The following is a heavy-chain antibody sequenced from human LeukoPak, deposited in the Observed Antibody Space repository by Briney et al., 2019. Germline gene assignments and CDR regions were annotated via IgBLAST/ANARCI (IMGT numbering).Heavy chain of an antibody. D-gene: IGHD4-17*01. J-gene: IGHJ4*02. V-gene: IGHV3-23*01. Sequence: GGSLRLSCAASGFTFSSSAMSWVRQAPGKGLEWVSAISNNGGYTYYADSVKGRFTISGDNSKNTVYLQMNSLRAEGTALYYCAKGGVYGDYYFDYWGQGTLVTVSS. CDR3: AKGGVYGDYYFDY. CDR1: GFTFSSSA. CDR2: ISNNGGYT.